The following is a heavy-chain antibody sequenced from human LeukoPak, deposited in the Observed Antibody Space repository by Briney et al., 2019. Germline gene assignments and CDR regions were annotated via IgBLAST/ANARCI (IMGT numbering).Heavy chain of an antibody. D-gene: IGHD4/OR15-4a*01. Sequence: PGRSLRLSCAASGFTFSGYGMHWVRQAPGKGLEWVAVISYDGSNKDYGDSVKGRFTISRDNSKNTLYLQMNSLRAEDTAVYYCARVPTPGTQFDYWGQGTLVTVSS. V-gene: IGHV3-30*03. CDR1: GFTFSGYG. J-gene: IGHJ4*02. CDR2: ISYDGSNK. CDR3: ARVPTPGTQFDY.